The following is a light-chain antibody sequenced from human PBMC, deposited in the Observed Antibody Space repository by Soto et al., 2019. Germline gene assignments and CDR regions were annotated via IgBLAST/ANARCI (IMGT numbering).Light chain of an antibody. J-gene: IGKJ1*01. V-gene: IGKV1-39*01. CDR2: VAS. Sequence: DIQMTQSPYSLSASVGDRVTITCRASQSISTYLNWYQQKPGKAPKLLILVASTLPSGVPSRFSGSGSGTAFTLTISSLQPEDFATYYFQQSYSNTQTFGQGTKVEIK. CDR3: QQSYSNTQT. CDR1: QSISTY.